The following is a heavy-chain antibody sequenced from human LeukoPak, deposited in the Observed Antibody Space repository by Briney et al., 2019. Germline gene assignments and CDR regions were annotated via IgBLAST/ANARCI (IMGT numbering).Heavy chain of an antibody. CDR1: GYTFTSYG. CDR2: ISAYNGNT. D-gene: IGHD2-2*01. CDR3: AREVVPAAPGDY. J-gene: IGHJ4*02. Sequence: GASVKVSCKASGYTFTSYGISWVRQAPGQGLGWMGWISAYNGNTNYAQKLQGRVTMTRDTSISTAYMELSRLRSDDTAVYYCAREVVPAAPGDYWGQGTLVTVSS. V-gene: IGHV1-18*01.